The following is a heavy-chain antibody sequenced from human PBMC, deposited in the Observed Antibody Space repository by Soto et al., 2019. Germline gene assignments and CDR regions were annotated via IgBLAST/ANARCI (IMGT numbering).Heavy chain of an antibody. CDR2: IYHSGTT. CDR3: ARDKDYGDYGWFDP. D-gene: IGHD4-17*01. Sequence: SETLSLTCAVSGGSISSGGYSWSCIRQPPGKGLEWIGYIYHSGTTYYNPSLKSRVTISVDRSKNQFSLKLNSVTAADTAVYYCARDKDYGDYGWFDPWGQGTLVTVSS. V-gene: IGHV4-30-2*01. J-gene: IGHJ5*02. CDR1: GGSISSGGYS.